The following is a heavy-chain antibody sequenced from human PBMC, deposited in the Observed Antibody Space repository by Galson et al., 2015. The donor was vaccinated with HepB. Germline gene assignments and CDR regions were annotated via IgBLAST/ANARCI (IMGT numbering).Heavy chain of an antibody. Sequence: SLRLSCAASGFTFSSYGMHWVRQAPGKGLEWVAVISYDGSNKYYADSVKGRFTISRDNSKNTLYLQMNSLRAEDTAVYYCAKGKRSSSRLISYWYFDLCGRVALVTASS. CDR3: AKGKRSSSRLISYWYFDL. V-gene: IGHV3-30*18. D-gene: IGHD6-13*01. CDR1: GFTFSSYG. J-gene: IGHJ2*01. CDR2: ISYDGSNK.